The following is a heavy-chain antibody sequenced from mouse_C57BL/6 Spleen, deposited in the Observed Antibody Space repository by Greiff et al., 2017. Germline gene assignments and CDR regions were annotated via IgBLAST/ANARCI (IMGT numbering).Heavy chain of an antibody. CDR2: IWSDGST. CDR1: GFSLTSYC. CDR3: ASQDGYRGDAMDY. J-gene: IGHJ4*01. Sequence: QVQLKESGPGLVAPSQSLSITCTASGFSLTSYCVHWVRQPPGKGLEWLVVIWSDGSTTYNSPPKSRLGISKDNSKCHMSLKMNSRQTADTAMYYCASQDGYRGDAMDYWGQGTSVTVSS. D-gene: IGHD2-3*01. V-gene: IGHV2-6*03.